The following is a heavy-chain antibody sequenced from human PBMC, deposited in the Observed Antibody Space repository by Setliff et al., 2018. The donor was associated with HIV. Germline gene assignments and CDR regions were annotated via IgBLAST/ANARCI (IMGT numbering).Heavy chain of an antibody. CDR3: ARLDSIGYYRSFDV. D-gene: IGHD3-22*01. Sequence: PGESLKISCKASGYTFTNYRTAWVRQMPGKGLEWMGIIHPRDFDIKYRQSFQGQVTISADKSLSTAYLQWNSLKASDTALYYCARLDSIGYYRSFDVWGQGTMVTVSS. CDR1: GYTFTNYR. J-gene: IGHJ3*01. CDR2: IHPRDFDI. V-gene: IGHV5-51*01.